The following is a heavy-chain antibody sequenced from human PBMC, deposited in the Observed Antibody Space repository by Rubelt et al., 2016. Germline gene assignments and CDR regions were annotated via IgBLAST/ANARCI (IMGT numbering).Heavy chain of an antibody. Sequence: QVQLVQSGAEVKKPGASVKVSCKASGYTFTSYGISWVRQAPGQGLEWMGWISAYNGNTNVATKFQGRFTMPTDPSTSTAYMGLRSLGSDDTAVYYCGSHIAAAHFDYWGQGTLVTGSS. CDR2: ISAYNGNT. J-gene: IGHJ4*02. CDR3: GSHIAAAHFDY. CDR1: GYTFTSYG. D-gene: IGHD6-13*01. V-gene: IGHV1-18*01.